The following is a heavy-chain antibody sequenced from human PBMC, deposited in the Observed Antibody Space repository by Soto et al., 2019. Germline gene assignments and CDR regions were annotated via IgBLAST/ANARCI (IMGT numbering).Heavy chain of an antibody. J-gene: IGHJ5*02. CDR3: ATHTSGSRNGPHT. V-gene: IGHV4-39*01. D-gene: IGHD1-26*01. CDR1: GGSLKNTGAH. Sequence: SGNLFPTCPVSGGSLKNTGAHLGRVPPPPGKGLEWIGSVYYTGTTYYNPSLQSRVTISIDTSKNQYSLSVNSVAAADTAVYYCATHTSGSRNGPHTWGQGTLVTVSS. CDR2: VYYTGTT.